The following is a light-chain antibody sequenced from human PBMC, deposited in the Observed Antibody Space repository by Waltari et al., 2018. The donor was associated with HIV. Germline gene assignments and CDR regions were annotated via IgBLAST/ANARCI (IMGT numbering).Light chain of an antibody. CDR3: QQFTSYPRT. CDR1: PDISSS. CDR2: SAS. J-gene: IGKJ1*01. Sequence: DIQLTQSPSFLSASVGDRVTITCRASPDISSSLAWYQQKPGKAPSLLIYSASTLQSGVPSRFSGSGSGTEFTLTISSLQPEDFATYYCQQFTSYPRTFGQGTKVEIK. V-gene: IGKV1-9*01.